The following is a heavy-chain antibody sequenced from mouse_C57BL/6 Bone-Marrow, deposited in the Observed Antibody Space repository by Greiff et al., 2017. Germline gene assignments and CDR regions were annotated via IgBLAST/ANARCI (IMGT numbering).Heavy chain of an antibody. CDR2: IYPGSGST. CDR3: ARPYYGNYWYFDV. Sequence: VQLQQPGAELVKPGASVTMSCKASGYTFTSYWMTWVKQRPGQGLEWIGDIYPGSGSTNYNQKFKSKATLTVDKSSSTAYMQLSSLTTEDSAVYRCARPYYGNYWYFDVWGTGTTLTVSS. J-gene: IGHJ1*03. CDR1: GYTFTSYW. D-gene: IGHD2-10*01. V-gene: IGHV1-55*01.